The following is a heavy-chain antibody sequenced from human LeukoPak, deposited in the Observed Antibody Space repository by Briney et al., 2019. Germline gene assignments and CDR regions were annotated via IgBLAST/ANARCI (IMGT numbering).Heavy chain of an antibody. CDR3: ARDSVAASNWFDP. CDR2: ISPSSGHT. D-gene: IGHD6-25*01. CDR1: GYILTRHN. V-gene: IGHV1-46*01. Sequence: ASVKVSCKASGYILTRHNMHWVRQVPGQGLEWMGIISPSSGHTSYAQKFQGRITMTRDMSTSTVYMEPSSLRSEDTAVYYCARDSVAASNWFDPWGQGTLVTVSS. J-gene: IGHJ5*02.